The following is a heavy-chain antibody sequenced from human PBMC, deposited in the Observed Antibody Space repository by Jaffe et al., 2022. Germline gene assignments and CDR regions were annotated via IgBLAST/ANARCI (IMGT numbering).Heavy chain of an antibody. Sequence: QVQLQESGPGLVKPSQTLSLTCTVSGDSISRGSYYWSWIRQPAGKGLEWIGHMYSTGSTNYNPSLKSRVTISVDTSKNQFSLKLSSVTATDTAVYYCAREERYYSGSGSYQYYFDYWGQGTLVTVSS. V-gene: IGHV4-61*02. D-gene: IGHD3-10*01. CDR3: AREERYYSGSGSYQYYFDY. CDR2: MYSTGST. CDR1: GDSISRGSYY. J-gene: IGHJ4*02.